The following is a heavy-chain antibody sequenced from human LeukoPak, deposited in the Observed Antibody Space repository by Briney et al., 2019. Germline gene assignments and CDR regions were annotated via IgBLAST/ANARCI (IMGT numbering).Heavy chain of an antibody. Sequence: WIRQPPGKGLEWVGFIRSKAYGGTTEYAASVKGRFTISRDDSESIAYLQMNSLKTEDTAVYYCTRDPDYGGNSLYYYFDYWGQGTLVTVSS. CDR2: IRSKAYGGTT. V-gene: IGHV3-49*02. D-gene: IGHD4-23*01. CDR3: TRDPDYGGNSLYYYFDY. J-gene: IGHJ4*02.